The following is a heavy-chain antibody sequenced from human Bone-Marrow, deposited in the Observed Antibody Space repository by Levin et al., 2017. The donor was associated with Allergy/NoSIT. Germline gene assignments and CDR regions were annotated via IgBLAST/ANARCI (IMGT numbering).Heavy chain of an antibody. CDR1: GFTFSTFA. CDR2: ISGSGDTT. V-gene: IGHV3-23*01. CDR3: AKDPNWAPGY. J-gene: IGHJ4*02. D-gene: IGHD7-27*01. Sequence: GGSLRLSCAVSGFTFSTFAMSWVRQAPGKGLAWVSTISGSGDTTYYADSVKGRFTISRDNSKNTLYLQMNSLRVEDSALYYCAKDPNWAPGYWGQGTLVTVSS.